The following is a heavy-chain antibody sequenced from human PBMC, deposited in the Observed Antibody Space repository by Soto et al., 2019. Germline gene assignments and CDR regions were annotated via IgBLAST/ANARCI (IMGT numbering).Heavy chain of an antibody. CDR3: AKGDDFWSGLPVYFDY. Sequence: GGSLRLSCAASGFTFSSYGMHWVRQAPGKGLEWVAVISYDGSNKYYADSVKGRFTISRDNSKNTLYLQMNSLRAEDTAVYYCAKGDDFWSGLPVYFDYWGQGTLVTVSS. J-gene: IGHJ4*02. CDR1: GFTFSSYG. D-gene: IGHD3-3*01. V-gene: IGHV3-30*18. CDR2: ISYDGSNK.